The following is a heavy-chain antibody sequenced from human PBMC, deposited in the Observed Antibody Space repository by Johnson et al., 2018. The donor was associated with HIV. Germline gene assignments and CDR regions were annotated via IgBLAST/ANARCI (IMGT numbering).Heavy chain of an antibody. V-gene: IGHV3-11*04. Sequence: QVQLVESGGGLVKPGGSLRLSCAVSGVIFSDYYMSWIRQAPGKGLEWVSYISSSGSTIYYADSVKGRFTISRDNAENSLYLQMHSLRAEDTAVYYCARDGGVAAAVGVVAFHIWGQGTMVTVSS. D-gene: IGHD6-13*01. CDR2: ISSSGSTI. J-gene: IGHJ3*02. CDR1: GVIFSDYY. CDR3: ARDGGVAAAVGVVAFHI.